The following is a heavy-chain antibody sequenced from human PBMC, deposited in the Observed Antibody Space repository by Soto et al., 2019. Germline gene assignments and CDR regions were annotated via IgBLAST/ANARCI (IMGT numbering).Heavy chain of an antibody. Sequence: QVQLVQSGAEVKKPGSSVKVSCKASGGTFSSYAISWVRQAPGQGLEWMGGIIPIFGTANYAQKFQGRVTITADESTSTAYMELSSLRSEDTAVYYCARDWGLYYDIPQLRRGDYYYYGMDVWGQGTTVTVSS. CDR2: IIPIFGTA. D-gene: IGHD3-9*01. CDR1: GGTFSSYA. V-gene: IGHV1-69*12. CDR3: ARDWGLYYDIPQLRRGDYYYYGMDV. J-gene: IGHJ6*02.